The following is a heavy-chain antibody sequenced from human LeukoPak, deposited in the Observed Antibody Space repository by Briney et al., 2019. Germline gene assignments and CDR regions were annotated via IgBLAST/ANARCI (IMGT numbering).Heavy chain of an antibody. CDR2: ISGSGGST. CDR3: AGDHCSSTSCYAFDY. CDR1: GFTFSSYA. D-gene: IGHD2-2*01. V-gene: IGHV3-23*01. Sequence: GGSLRLSCAASGFTFSSYAMSWVRQAPGKGLEWVSAISGSGGSTYYADSVKGRFTISRDNSKNTLYLQMNSLRAEDTAVYYCAGDHCSSTSCYAFDYWGQGTLVTVSS. J-gene: IGHJ4*02.